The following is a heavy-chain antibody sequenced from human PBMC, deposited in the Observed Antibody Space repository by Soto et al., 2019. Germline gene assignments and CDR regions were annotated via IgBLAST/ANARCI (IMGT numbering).Heavy chain of an antibody. D-gene: IGHD3-16*02. CDR1: GDSVSSNSAA. Sequence: SQTLSLTCAISGDSVSSNSAAWNWIRQSPSRGLEWLGRTYYRSKWYNDYAVSVKSRITINPDTSKNQFSLQLSSVTAADTAVYYCARGIYDYVWGSYRLARYDYWGQGTLVTVSS. J-gene: IGHJ4*02. CDR2: TYYRSKWYN. V-gene: IGHV6-1*01. CDR3: ARGIYDYVWGSYRLARYDY.